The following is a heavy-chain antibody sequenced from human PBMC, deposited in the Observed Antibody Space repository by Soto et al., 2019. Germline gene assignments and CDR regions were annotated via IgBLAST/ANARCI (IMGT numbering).Heavy chain of an antibody. Sequence: GGSLRLSCAASGFTFSSYSMNWVRQAPGKGLEWVSYISSSSSTIYYADSVKGRFTISRDNAKNSLYLQMNSLRAEDTAVYYCARDYDILTGYYYYYYYMDVWGKGTTVTVSS. CDR3: ARDYDILTGYYYYYYYMDV. D-gene: IGHD3-9*01. V-gene: IGHV3-48*01. CDR2: ISSSSSTI. J-gene: IGHJ6*03. CDR1: GFTFSSYS.